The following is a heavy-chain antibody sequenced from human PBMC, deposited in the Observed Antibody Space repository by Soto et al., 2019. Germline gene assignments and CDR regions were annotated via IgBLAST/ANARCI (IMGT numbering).Heavy chain of an antibody. CDR1: GHTFTGHS. CDR2: INADNGNT. J-gene: IGHJ3*01. V-gene: IGHV1-3*01. CDR3: ANDYYESEVWV. D-gene: IGHD3-22*01. Sequence: ASVKVSCKASGHTFTGHSMHWVQQAPGQRLEWMGWINADNGNTKYSQKFQGRVTITRDTSASTAYMELSSLRSEDTAVYYCANDYYESEVWVWGQGTMVTVSS.